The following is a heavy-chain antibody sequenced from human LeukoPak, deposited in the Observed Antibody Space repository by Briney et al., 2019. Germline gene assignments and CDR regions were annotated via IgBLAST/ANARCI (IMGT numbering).Heavy chain of an antibody. CDR1: GGSISSGGYS. Sequence: SETLSLTCAVSGGSISSGGYSWIWIRQPPGKGLEWIGYIYDSGNTYYNPSLKSRLIISVDMSKNQFSLKLSSVTAADTAVYYCATGYSYGGDFDYWGQGTLVTVSS. J-gene: IGHJ4*02. D-gene: IGHD5-18*01. CDR2: IYDSGNT. V-gene: IGHV4-30-4*07. CDR3: ATGYSYGGDFDY.